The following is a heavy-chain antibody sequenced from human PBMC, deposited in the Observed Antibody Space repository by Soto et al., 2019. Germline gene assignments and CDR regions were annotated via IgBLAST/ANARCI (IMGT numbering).Heavy chain of an antibody. CDR3: ARGVQASGMGY. J-gene: IGHJ4*03. CDR2: TSYRSKWFY. D-gene: IGHD6-13*01. CDR1: GDSVSGNSAA. Sequence: SQTLSLTCAISGDSVSGNSAAWNWIRQSPSRGLEWLGRTSYRSKWFYDYGLSVRGRLTISPDTRKNQFPLQLSSVTPEDSAVYYCARGVQASGMGYWGQGILVTVSS. V-gene: IGHV6-1*01.